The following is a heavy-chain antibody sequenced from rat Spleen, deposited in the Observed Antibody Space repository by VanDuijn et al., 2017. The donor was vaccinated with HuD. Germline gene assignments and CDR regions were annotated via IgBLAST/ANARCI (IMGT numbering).Heavy chain of an antibody. CDR3: ARGFDY. V-gene: IGHV5S10*01. CDR2: IIYDGTRT. CDR1: GFTFSDYN. Sequence: EVQLVESGGGLIQPGRSLKLSCAASGFTFSDYNMAWVRQAPKKGLDWVATIIYDGTRTHYRDSVMGRFTISRDNAKSTLYLQMDSLRSEDTATYYCARGFDYWGQGVMVTVSS. J-gene: IGHJ2*01.